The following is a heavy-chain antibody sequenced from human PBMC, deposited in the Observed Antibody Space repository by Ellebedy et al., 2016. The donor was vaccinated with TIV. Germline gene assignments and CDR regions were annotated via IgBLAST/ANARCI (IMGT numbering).Heavy chain of an antibody. CDR2: IYSACST. D-gene: IGHD3-16*01. CDR3: ARVDRGLAFDI. V-gene: IGHV3-53*01. CDR1: GFTVSSNY. Sequence: GGSLRLSCAASGFTVSSNYMSCVRQAPGKGLEWVSIIYSACSTYYPDPVKGRFTISRDNSKSTVYLQMNSLPAEDTAVYYCARVDRGLAFDIWGQGTMVTVSS. J-gene: IGHJ3*02.